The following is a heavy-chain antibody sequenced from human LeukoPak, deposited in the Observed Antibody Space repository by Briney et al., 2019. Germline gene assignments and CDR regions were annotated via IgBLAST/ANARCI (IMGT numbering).Heavy chain of an antibody. CDR2: MYYSGST. D-gene: IGHD4-11*01. CDR1: GGSISSYY. CDR3: AASKTTSLFIDY. V-gene: IGHV4-59*13. Sequence: SETLSLTCTVSGGSISSYYWSWIRQPPGKGLERIGYMYYSGSTNYNPSLKSRVTISVGTSKNQFSLKLSSVTAADTAVYYCAASKTTSLFIDYWGQGTLVTVSS. J-gene: IGHJ4*02.